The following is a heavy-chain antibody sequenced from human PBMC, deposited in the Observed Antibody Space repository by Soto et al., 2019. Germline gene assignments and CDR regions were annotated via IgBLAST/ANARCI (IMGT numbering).Heavy chain of an antibody. CDR3: ASVRGVYYYAMDV. D-gene: IGHD3-10*02. CDR1: GGSISSSNW. J-gene: IGHJ6*02. V-gene: IGHV4-4*02. Sequence: QVQLQESGPGLVKPSGTLSLTCAVSGGSISSSNWWSWVRQPPGKGLEWIGEIYHSGSTNYNPSLNSRVPLSVDKSKHHFSLKLSAVTAAATAVYYCASVRGVYYYAMDVWGQGTTVTDSS. CDR2: IYHSGST.